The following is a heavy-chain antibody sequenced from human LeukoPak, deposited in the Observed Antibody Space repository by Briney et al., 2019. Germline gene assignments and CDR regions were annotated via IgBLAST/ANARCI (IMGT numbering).Heavy chain of an antibody. CDR3: ARDSEDIVVVVAATNYYYGMDV. D-gene: IGHD2-15*01. Sequence: GGSLRLSCAASGFTFSSYGMHWVRQAPGKGLEWVAIISYDGTTKYYADSVKGRFTISGDNSRNTLYLQMNSLRAEDTAVYYCARDSEDIVVVVAATNYYYGMDVWGQGTTVTVSS. CDR2: ISYDGTTK. CDR1: GFTFSSYG. J-gene: IGHJ6*02. V-gene: IGHV3-30*03.